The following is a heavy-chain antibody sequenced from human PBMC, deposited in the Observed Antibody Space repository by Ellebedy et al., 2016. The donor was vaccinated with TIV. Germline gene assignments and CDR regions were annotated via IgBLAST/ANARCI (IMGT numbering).Heavy chain of an antibody. D-gene: IGHD1-1*01. V-gene: IGHV4-31*03. Sequence: MPSETLSLTCTVSGGSISSGDYYWSWIRQHPGKGLEWIGYIYYSGSTYYNPSLKSRATISVDTSKNQFSLKLRSVTAADTAVYYCARVSSTTGTTWGQGTLITVSS. CDR3: ARVSSTTGTT. J-gene: IGHJ4*02. CDR1: GGSISSGDYY. CDR2: IYYSGST.